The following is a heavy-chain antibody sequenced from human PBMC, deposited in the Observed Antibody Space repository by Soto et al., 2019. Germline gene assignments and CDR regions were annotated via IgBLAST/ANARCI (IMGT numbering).Heavy chain of an antibody. Sequence: ASVKVSCKVSGYTLTELSMHWVRQAPGKGLEWMGGFDPEDGETIYAQKFQGRVTMTEDTSTDTAYMELSSLRSEDTAVYYCATVGCDIYGSTSSSGMDAGAQGTTLTVSS. J-gene: IGHJ6*02. CDR2: FDPEDGET. CDR3: ATVGCDIYGSTSSSGMDA. D-gene: IGHD5-18*01. V-gene: IGHV1-24*01. CDR1: GYTLTELS.